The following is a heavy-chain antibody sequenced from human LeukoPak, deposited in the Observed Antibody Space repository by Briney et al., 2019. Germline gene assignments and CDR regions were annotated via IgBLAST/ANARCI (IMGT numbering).Heavy chain of an antibody. D-gene: IGHD2-15*01. CDR2: IIGSGAST. V-gene: IGHV3-23*01. CDR3: AKSEEASILDFDY. Sequence: PGRSLRLSCTASGFTFGDYAMSWVRQAPGKGLEWVSGIIGSGASTYYADSVKGRFTISRDNSKNTLYLQMSSLRAEDTALYYCAKSEEASILDFDYWGQGTLVTVSS. CDR1: GFTFGDYA. J-gene: IGHJ4*02.